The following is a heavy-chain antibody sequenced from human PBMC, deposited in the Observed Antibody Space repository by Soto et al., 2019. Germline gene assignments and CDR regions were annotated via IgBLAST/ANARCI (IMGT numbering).Heavy chain of an antibody. CDR2: IYYSGST. J-gene: IGHJ6*02. CDR1: GGSISSGGYY. V-gene: IGHV4-31*03. D-gene: IGHD5-12*01. Sequence: NPSETLSLTCTVSGGSISSGGYYWSWIRQHPGKGLEWIGYIYYSGSTYYNPSLKSRVTISVDTSKNQFSLKLSSVTAADTAVYYCARTRSPSLWLRNSYGMDVWGQGTTVTVSS. CDR3: ARTRSPSLWLRNSYGMDV.